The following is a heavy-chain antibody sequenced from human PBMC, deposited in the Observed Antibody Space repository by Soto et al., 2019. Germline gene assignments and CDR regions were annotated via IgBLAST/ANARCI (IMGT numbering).Heavy chain of an antibody. CDR3: ARDWPIPPHYYYYYMDV. CDR1: GFTFSSYS. J-gene: IGHJ6*03. D-gene: IGHD2-21*01. CDR2: ISSSSSYI. V-gene: IGHV3-21*01. Sequence: GGSLRLSCAASGFTFSSYSMNWVRQAPGKGLEWVSSISSSSSYIYYADSVKGRFTISRDNAKNSLYLQMNSLRAEDTAVYYCARDWPIPPHYYYYYMDVWGKGTTVTVSS.